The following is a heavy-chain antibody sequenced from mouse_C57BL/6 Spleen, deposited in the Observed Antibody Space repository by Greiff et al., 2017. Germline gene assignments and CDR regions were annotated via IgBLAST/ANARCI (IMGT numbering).Heavy chain of an antibody. Sequence: EVKLQESGPGLVKPSQSLSLTCSVTGYSITSGYYWNWIRQFPGNKLEWMGYISYDGSNNYNPSLKNRISITRDTSKNQFFLKLNSVTTEDTATYYCARDDYDLYYAMDYWGQGTSVTVSS. CDR3: ARDDYDLYYAMDY. V-gene: IGHV3-6*01. CDR1: GYSITSGYY. CDR2: ISYDGSN. D-gene: IGHD2-4*01. J-gene: IGHJ4*01.